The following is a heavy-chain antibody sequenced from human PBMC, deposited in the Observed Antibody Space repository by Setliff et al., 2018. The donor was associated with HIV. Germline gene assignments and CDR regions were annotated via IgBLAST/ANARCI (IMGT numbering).Heavy chain of an antibody. CDR3: ASRAGGDL. D-gene: IGHD3-3*01. CDR2: IYPSGST. Sequence: TLSLTCTVSGGSISSNNYFWSWIRQPAGKGLEWIGHIYPSGSTNYNPSLKSRVTISVDTSKNQFSLNLSSVTAADTAVYYCASRAGGDLWGQGTMVTV. V-gene: IGHV4-61*09. J-gene: IGHJ3*01. CDR1: GGSISSNNYF.